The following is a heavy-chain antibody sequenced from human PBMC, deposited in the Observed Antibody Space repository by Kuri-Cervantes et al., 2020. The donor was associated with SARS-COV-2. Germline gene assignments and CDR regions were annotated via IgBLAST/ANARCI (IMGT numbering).Heavy chain of an antibody. CDR2: ISAYNGNT. Sequence: ASVKVSCKASGGTFSSYGISWVRQAPGQGLEWMGWISAYNGNTNYAQKLRGRVTMTRDTSISTAYMELSRLRSDDTAVYYCARVPGIYSYGPPHFDYWGQGTLVTVSS. J-gene: IGHJ4*02. D-gene: IGHD5-18*01. CDR1: GGTFSSYG. CDR3: ARVPGIYSYGPPHFDY. V-gene: IGHV1-18*01.